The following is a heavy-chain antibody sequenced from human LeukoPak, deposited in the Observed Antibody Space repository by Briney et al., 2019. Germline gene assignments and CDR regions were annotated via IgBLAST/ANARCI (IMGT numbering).Heavy chain of an antibody. CDR1: GGSFSGYY. D-gene: IGHD5-18*01. CDR3: ARRRSGRGYSYSTHFDY. J-gene: IGHJ4*02. CDR2: INHSGST. V-gene: IGHV4-34*01. Sequence: SETLSLTCAVYGGSFSGYYWSWIRQPPGKGLEWIGEINHSGSTNYNPSLKSRVTISVDTSKNQFSLKLSSVTAADTAVYYCARRRSGRGYSYSTHFDYWGQGTLHRLSS.